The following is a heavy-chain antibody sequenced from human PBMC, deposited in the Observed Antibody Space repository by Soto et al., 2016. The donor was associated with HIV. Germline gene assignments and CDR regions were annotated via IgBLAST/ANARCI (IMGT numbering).Heavy chain of an antibody. D-gene: IGHD3-22*01. CDR2: INSDGSST. CDR1: GFTFSSYW. CDR3: ARVGSGYSRDYYYYYMDV. V-gene: IGHV3-74*01. Sequence: EVQLVESGGGLVQPGGSLRLSCAASGFTFSSYWMHWVRQAPGKGLVWVSRINSDGSSTRYADSVKGRFTFSRDNAKNTLYLQMNSLRAEDTAVYYCARVGSGYSRDYYYYYMDVWGKGTTVTVSS. J-gene: IGHJ6*03.